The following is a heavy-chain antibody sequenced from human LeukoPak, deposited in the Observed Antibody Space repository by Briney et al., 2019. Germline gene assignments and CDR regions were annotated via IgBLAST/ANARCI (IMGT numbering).Heavy chain of an antibody. CDR1: GYTFSTFG. Sequence: GASVKVSCKASGYTFSTFGIAWVRQAPGQGLEWMGWISGYNGNTNYAQKLQGRVTMTTDTSTSTAYMELRSLRSDDTAVYYCARDLSIAAAGTGVSGMDVWGQGTTVTVSS. D-gene: IGHD6-13*01. V-gene: IGHV1-18*01. CDR2: ISGYNGNT. J-gene: IGHJ6*02. CDR3: ARDLSIAAAGTGVSGMDV.